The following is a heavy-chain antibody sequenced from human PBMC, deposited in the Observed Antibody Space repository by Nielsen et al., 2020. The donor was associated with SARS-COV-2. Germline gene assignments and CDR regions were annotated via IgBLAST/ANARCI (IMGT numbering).Heavy chain of an antibody. Sequence: GESLKISCAASGFTVSSNYMSWVRQAPGKGLGWVSVIYSGGSTYYADSVKGRFTISRDNSKNTLYLQMNSLRAEDTAVYYCARDPYSNPYYYYGMDVWGQGTTVTVSS. CDR2: IYSGGST. V-gene: IGHV3-53*01. CDR1: GFTVSSNY. CDR3: ARDPYSNPYYYYGMDV. J-gene: IGHJ6*02. D-gene: IGHD6-13*01.